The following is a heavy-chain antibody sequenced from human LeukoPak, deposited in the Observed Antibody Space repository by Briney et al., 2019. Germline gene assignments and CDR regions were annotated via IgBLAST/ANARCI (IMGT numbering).Heavy chain of an antibody. CDR3: ARGGGSSSWSAYFDY. Sequence: GGSVKVSCKVSGYPFRASYIYCVRQAPGQGLEWMGWINANRGGTNHAQKFQGRVTMTRDMSISTAYMELSSLRSDDTAVYYCARGGGSSSWSAYFDYWGQGALVTVSS. V-gene: IGHV1-2*02. CDR2: INANRGGT. J-gene: IGHJ4*02. D-gene: IGHD6-13*01. CDR1: GYPFRASY.